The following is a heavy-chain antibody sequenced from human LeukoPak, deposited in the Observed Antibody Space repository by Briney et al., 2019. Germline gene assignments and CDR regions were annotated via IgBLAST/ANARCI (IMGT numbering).Heavy chain of an antibody. CDR1: GFTFSSYW. CDR3: ARDHYDILTAHYYMDV. D-gene: IGHD3-9*01. V-gene: IGHV3-66*01. CDR2: IYSGGST. Sequence: GGSLRLSCAASGFTFSSYWMSWVRQAPGKGLEWVSVIYSGGSTYYADSVKGRFTISRDNSKNTLYLQMNSLRAEDTAVYYCARDHYDILTAHYYMDVWGKGTTVTVSS. J-gene: IGHJ6*03.